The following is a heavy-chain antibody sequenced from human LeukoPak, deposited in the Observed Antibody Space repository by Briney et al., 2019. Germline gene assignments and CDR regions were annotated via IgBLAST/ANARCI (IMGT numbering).Heavy chain of an antibody. CDR1: GGSISSYY. J-gene: IGHJ1*01. CDR3: ARHSRRDYYGSGTYFQH. V-gene: IGHV4-59*08. D-gene: IGHD3-10*01. Sequence: PSETLSLTCTVSGGSISSYYWSWIRQPPGKGLGWIGYIYYSGSTNYNPSLKSRVTISVDTSKNQFSLKLSSVTAADTAVYYCARHSRRDYYGSGTYFQHWGQGTLVTVSS. CDR2: IYYSGST.